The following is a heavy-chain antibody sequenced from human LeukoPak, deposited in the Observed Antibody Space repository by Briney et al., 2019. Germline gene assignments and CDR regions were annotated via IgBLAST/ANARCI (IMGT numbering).Heavy chain of an antibody. CDR1: GGTFSPYA. Sequence: SVKVSCKASGGTFSPYAISWVRQAPGQGLEWMGGLILMVGATNYTQNFQGRISITTDESTTTAYMELRSLRSDDTAVYFCAGGDPFNYYMDVWGKGTTVTV. D-gene: IGHD4-17*01. CDR2: LILMVGAT. J-gene: IGHJ6*03. CDR3: AGGDPFNYYMDV. V-gene: IGHV1-69*05.